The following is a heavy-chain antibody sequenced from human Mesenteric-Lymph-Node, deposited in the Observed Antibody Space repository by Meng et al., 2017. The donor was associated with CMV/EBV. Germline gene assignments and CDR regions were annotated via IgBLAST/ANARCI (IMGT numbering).Heavy chain of an antibody. Sequence: SCAAYGFTFSDYYMRWIRQAPGKGLEWVSYISSSGSTIYYADSVKGRFTISRDNAKNSLYLQVNSLRAEDTAVYYCARRTGGYWYFDLWGRGTLVTVSS. V-gene: IGHV3-11*01. J-gene: IGHJ2*01. CDR2: ISSSGSTI. CDR1: GFTFSDYY. D-gene: IGHD7-27*01. CDR3: ARRTGGYWYFDL.